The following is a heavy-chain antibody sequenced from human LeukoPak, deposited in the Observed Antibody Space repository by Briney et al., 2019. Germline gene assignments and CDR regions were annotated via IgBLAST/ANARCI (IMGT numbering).Heavy chain of an antibody. D-gene: IGHD6-13*01. CDR2: IKQEGSEK. CDR3: ARSPGKAYYFDY. CDR1: GFTFSSYW. Sequence: RAGGSLRLSRAASGFTFSSYWMSWVRQAPGKGLEWVANIKQEGSEKYYVDSVKGRFTISRDNAKTSLYLQMNSLRAEDTAVYYCARSPGKAYYFDYWGQGTLVTVSS. V-gene: IGHV3-7*01. J-gene: IGHJ4*02.